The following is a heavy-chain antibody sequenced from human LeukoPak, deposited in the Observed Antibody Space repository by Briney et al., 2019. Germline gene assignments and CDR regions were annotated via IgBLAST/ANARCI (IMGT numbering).Heavy chain of an antibody. Sequence: ASVKVSCKVSGYTLTELSMHWVRQAPGKGLEWMGGFDPEDGETIYAQKFQGRVTMTEDTSTDTAYMELSSLRSEDTAVYYCARDGYCSSTSCYSTGDNWGQGTLVTVSS. CDR2: FDPEDGET. CDR1: GYTLTELS. D-gene: IGHD2-2*03. J-gene: IGHJ4*02. CDR3: ARDGYCSSTSCYSTGDN. V-gene: IGHV1-24*01.